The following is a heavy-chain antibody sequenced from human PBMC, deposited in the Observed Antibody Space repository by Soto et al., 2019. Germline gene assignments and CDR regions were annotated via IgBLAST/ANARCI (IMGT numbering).Heavy chain of an antibody. CDR3: ASRSGTTYGPYDY. V-gene: IGHV4-4*02. CDR2: ISHSGNT. D-gene: IGHD5-18*01. CDR1: RGSISSGNW. Sequence: SETLSLTCAVSRGSISSGNWWSWVRQSPRKGLEWIGEISHSGNTNNNPSLMNRVTLQMEKSKNQYALKLTSVLAAETAVYYWASRSGTTYGPYDYWGQGTLITVS. J-gene: IGHJ4*02.